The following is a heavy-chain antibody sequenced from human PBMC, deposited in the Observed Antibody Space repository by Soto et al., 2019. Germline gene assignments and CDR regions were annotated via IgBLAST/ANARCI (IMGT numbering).Heavy chain of an antibody. J-gene: IGHJ4*02. V-gene: IGHV6-1*01. CDR3: AREGGDSSSWYSDY. CDR2: TYYRSKWNN. Sequence: SQTISLTCAISGDSVSSNSAAWNWVRQSPSRGLEWLGRTYYRSKWNNDYAVSVKRRITINPDTSKNQFSLQLNSVTPEDTAVYYCAREGGDSSSWYSDYCGQGPLVTVST. D-gene: IGHD6-13*01. CDR1: GDSVSSNSAA.